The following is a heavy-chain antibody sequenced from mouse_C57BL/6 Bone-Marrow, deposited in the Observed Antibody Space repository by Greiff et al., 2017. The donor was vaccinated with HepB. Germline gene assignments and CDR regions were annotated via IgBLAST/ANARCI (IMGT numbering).Heavy chain of an antibody. V-gene: IGHV1-82*01. D-gene: IGHD2-4*01. Sequence: VQLQQSGPELVKPGASVKISCKASGYAFSSSWMNWVKQRPGKGLEWIGRIYPGDGDTNYNGKFKGKATLTADKSSSTAYMQLSSLTSEDSAVYFCAGPSYYDYDRAWFAYWGQGTLVTVSA. CDR2: IYPGDGDT. J-gene: IGHJ3*01. CDR3: AGPSYYDYDRAWFAY. CDR1: GYAFSSSW.